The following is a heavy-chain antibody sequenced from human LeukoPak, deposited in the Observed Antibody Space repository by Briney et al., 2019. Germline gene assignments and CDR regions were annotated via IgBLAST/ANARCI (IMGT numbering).Heavy chain of an antibody. J-gene: IGHJ5*02. Sequence: SETLSLTCTVSSDSIYSSNYYWGWIRQPPGKGLEWIGSIYYSRSTYYNSSLKSRVTISVDTSKNQFSLKLSSLTAADAAVYYCARQKGIAAAGGWFDPWGQGTLVTVSS. CDR2: IYYSRST. CDR3: ARQKGIAAAGGWFDP. V-gene: IGHV4-39*01. CDR1: SDSIYSSNYY. D-gene: IGHD6-13*01.